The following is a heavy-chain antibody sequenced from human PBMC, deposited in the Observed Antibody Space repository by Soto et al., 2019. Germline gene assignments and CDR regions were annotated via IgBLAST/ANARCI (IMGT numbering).Heavy chain of an antibody. Sequence: EVQLVESGGGLVQPGRSLRLSCAASGFTFDDYAMHWVLQVPGKGLECVAGINWNSGSIGYADSVKCRFPISRDNAKNSPHLQMNSLRAEDTAFYYCVKDESINWYSGHFRHWGQGTLVTVSS. J-gene: IGHJ1*01. D-gene: IGHD6-13*01. CDR3: VKDESINWYSGHFRH. CDR2: INWNSGSI. V-gene: IGHV3-9*01. CDR1: GFTFDDYA.